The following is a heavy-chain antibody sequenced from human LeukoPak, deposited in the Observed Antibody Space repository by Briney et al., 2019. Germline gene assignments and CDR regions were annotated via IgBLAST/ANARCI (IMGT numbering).Heavy chain of an antibody. J-gene: IGHJ6*03. CDR3: ARGRRTYYDFNYMDV. D-gene: IGHD3-3*01. V-gene: IGHV4-39*07. Sequence: SETLSLTCTVSGGSISSSSYYWGWIRQPPGKGLEWIGSIYYSGSTYYNPSLKSRVTISVDTSKNQFSLKLSSVTAADTAVYYCARGRRTYYDFNYMDVWGKGTTVTVSS. CDR2: IYYSGST. CDR1: GGSISSSSYY.